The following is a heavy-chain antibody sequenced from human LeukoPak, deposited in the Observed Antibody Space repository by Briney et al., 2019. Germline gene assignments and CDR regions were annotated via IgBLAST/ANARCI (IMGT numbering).Heavy chain of an antibody. CDR2: INHSGST. V-gene: IGHV4-34*01. D-gene: IGHD2-21*02. J-gene: IGHJ4*02. CDR3: ASGYRLDY. CDR1: GGSFSGYY. Sequence: PSETLSLTCAVYGGSFSGYYWSWIRQPPGKGLEWIGEINHSGSTNYNPSLKSRVTISVDASKNQFSLKLSSVTAADTAVYHCASGYRLDYWGQGTLVTVSS.